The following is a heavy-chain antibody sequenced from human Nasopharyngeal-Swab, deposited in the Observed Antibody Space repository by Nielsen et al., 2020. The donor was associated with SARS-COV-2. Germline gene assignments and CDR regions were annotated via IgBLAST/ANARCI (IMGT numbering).Heavy chain of an antibody. CDR3: AAYSSGWVDY. D-gene: IGHD6-19*01. CDR2: IDWDDDK. J-gene: IGHJ4*02. V-gene: IGHV2-70*16. CDR1: GGSVSSGSYY. Sequence: TLSLTCTVSGGSVSSGSYYWSWIRQPPGKALEWLARIDWDDDKFYSTSLKTRLTISKDTSKNQVVLTMTNMDPVDTATYYCAAYSSGWVDYWGQGTLVTVSS.